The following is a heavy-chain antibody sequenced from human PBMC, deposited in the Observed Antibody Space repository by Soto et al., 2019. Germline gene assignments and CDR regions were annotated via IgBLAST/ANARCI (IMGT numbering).Heavy chain of an antibody. CDR2: ISGSGGST. D-gene: IGHD5-18*01. V-gene: IGHV3-23*01. J-gene: IGHJ6*02. CDR3: AKVRGSGYSLLYYYGMDV. CDR1: GFTFSSYA. Sequence: EVQLLESGGGLVQPGGSLRLSCAASGFTFSSYAMSWVRQAPGKGLEWVSAISGSGGSTYYADSVKGRFTISRDNSKNTLYLQRNSLRAEDTAVYYGAKVRGSGYSLLYYYGMDVWGQGTTVTVSS.